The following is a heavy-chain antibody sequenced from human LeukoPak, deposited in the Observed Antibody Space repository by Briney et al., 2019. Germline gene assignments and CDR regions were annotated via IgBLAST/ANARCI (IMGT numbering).Heavy chain of an antibody. CDR3: ARMGDFNGFY. CDR2: IYYTGCT. J-gene: IGHJ4*02. Sequence: SQTLSLTCSVSGGSINSGAYYWGWIRQPPGKGLEWTGSIYYTGCTYYNPSLKSRVSISVDTSKNQFSLKLSSVTAADTAVYYCARMGDFNGFYWGQGTLVTVSS. V-gene: IGHV4-30-4*01. CDR1: GGSINSGAYY. D-gene: IGHD1-26*01.